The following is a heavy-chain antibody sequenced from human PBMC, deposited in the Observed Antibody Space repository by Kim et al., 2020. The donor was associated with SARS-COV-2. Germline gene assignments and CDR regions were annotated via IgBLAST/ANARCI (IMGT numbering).Heavy chain of an antibody. Sequence: GGSLRLSCAASGFTFSGSDMHWVRQASGKGLEWVGRIRIKANSYATTYAASVKGRFTISRDDSKNTAYLQMNSLNTEDTAVYYCVCGGDCHSEFWGQGTLVSVSS. J-gene: IGHJ4*02. CDR1: GFTFSGSD. CDR3: VCGGDCHSEF. CDR2: IRIKANSYAT. V-gene: IGHV3-73*01. D-gene: IGHD2-21*01.